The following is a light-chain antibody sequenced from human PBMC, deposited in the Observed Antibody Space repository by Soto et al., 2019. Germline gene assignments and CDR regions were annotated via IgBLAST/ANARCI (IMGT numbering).Light chain of an antibody. CDR1: SSDVGGYNY. CDR3: SSYRSRSTVV. CDR2: DVS. V-gene: IGLV2-14*01. Sequence: QSVLTQPASVSGSPGQSITISCTGTSSDVGGYNYVSWYQQHPGKAPKLIIYDVSNRPSGVSNRFSGYKSGNTASLTISGLQAEDEADYYCSSYRSRSTVVFGGGTKLTVL. J-gene: IGLJ2*01.